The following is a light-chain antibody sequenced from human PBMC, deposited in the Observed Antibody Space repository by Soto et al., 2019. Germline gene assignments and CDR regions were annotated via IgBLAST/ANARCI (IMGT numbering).Light chain of an antibody. CDR2: GAS. Sequence: EIVLTQSPGTLSLSPGERATLSCRASRSVSSSYLAWYQQKPGQAPRLLIYGASSRATGIPDRFSGSGSGTDFTLTISRLEPEDFAVYYCQQYGSLPETFGQGTKVEIK. CDR3: QQYGSLPET. J-gene: IGKJ1*01. V-gene: IGKV3-20*01. CDR1: RSVSSSY.